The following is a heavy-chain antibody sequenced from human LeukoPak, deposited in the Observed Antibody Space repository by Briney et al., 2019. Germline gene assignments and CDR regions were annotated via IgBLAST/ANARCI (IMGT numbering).Heavy chain of an antibody. CDR2: ISDNSITT. J-gene: IGHJ3*02. V-gene: IGHV3-43*01. Sequence: LPGGSLRLSCAASGFSFGDYTMHWVRQAPGKGLEWVSLISDNSITTHYGDSVKGRFTISRDNSKNSLYLQMNSLRTEDTAFYYCAKDSHYGDYAFHIWGLGTMVTVST. CDR1: GFSFGDYT. CDR3: AKDSHYGDYAFHI. D-gene: IGHD4-17*01.